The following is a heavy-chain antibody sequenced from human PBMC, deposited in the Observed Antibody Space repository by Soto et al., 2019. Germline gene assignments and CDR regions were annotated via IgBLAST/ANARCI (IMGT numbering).Heavy chain of an antibody. CDR3: AGYDGPSYYYGMDV. J-gene: IGHJ6*02. CDR2: INAGNGNT. CDR1: GYTFTSYA. Sequence: GASVKVSCKASGYTFTSYATHWVRQAPGQRLEWMGWINAGNGNTKYSQKFQGRVTITRDTSASTAYMELSSLRSEDTAVYYCAGYDGPSYYYGMDVWGQGTTVTVSS. V-gene: IGHV1-3*01. D-gene: IGHD5-12*01.